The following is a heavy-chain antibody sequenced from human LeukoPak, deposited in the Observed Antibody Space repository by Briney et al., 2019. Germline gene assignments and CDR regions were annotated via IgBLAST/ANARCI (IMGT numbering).Heavy chain of an antibody. D-gene: IGHD5-18*01. CDR3: ARSEGGGYSAQLEY. V-gene: IGHV4-59*11. Sequence: SETLSLTCTVSGASISSQYWSWLRQSPGKGLEWIGNVHYGGSTNYNPSLSSRVAISMLPSENQFSLMLSFVTSADTALYYCARSEGGGYSAQLEYWGQGTLVTVSS. CDR1: GASISSQY. CDR2: VHYGGST. J-gene: IGHJ4*02.